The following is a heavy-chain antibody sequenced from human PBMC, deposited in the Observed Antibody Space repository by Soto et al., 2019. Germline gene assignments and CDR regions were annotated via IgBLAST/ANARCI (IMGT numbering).Heavy chain of an antibody. CDR3: AYLPCSGGSCYWFSFSGMDV. V-gene: IGHV2-5*02. J-gene: IGHJ6*02. CDR2: IYWDDDK. CDR1: GFSLSTSGVG. D-gene: IGHD2-15*01. Sequence: QITLKESGPTLVKPTQTLTLTCTFSGFSLSTSGVGVAWIRQPPGKALEWLALIYWDDDKRYRPSLESRLTITTDPSKTPVVLTMTNMASVDTATYYCAYLPCSGGSCYWFSFSGMDVWGQGTTVTVSS.